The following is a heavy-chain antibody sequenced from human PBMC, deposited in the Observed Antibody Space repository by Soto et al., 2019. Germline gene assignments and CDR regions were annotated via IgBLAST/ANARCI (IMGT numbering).Heavy chain of an antibody. CDR1: GFTFSSYW. V-gene: IGHV3-74*01. D-gene: IGHD3-3*01. CDR3: TADQFVLDSNHVGGVAY. CDR2: INSDGSGT. Sequence: EVQLVESGGGLGQPGGSLRLSCAASGFTFSSYWMYWVRQAPGKGLVWVSRINSDGSGTNYADSVKGRFTIARDNAKNTLCLQMNSLRADDTAVYYCTADQFVLDSNHVGGVAYWGSGTLGTVSP. J-gene: IGHJ4*01.